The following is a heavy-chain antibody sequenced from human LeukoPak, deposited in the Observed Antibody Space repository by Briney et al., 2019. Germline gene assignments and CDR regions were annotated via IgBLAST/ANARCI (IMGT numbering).Heavy chain of an antibody. Sequence: GGSLRLSCAASGFTFSSYWMHWVRQAPGKGLVWVSRINSDGSSTSYADSVKGRFTISRDNAKNTLYLQMNSLRAEDTAVYYCARPKESGCFDYWGQGTLVTVSS. CDR1: GFTFSSYW. D-gene: IGHD3-22*01. J-gene: IGHJ4*02. CDR3: ARPKESGCFDY. CDR2: INSDGSST. V-gene: IGHV3-74*01.